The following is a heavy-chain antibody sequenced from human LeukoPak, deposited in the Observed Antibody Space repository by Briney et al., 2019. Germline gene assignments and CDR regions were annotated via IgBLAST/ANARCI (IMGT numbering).Heavy chain of an antibody. CDR1: GGSIRSYY. CDR3: ARTGSTVTMLYPFDH. Sequence: SETLSLTCTVSGGSIRSYYWSWIRQPPGKGLEWIGYIYYSGGTNYNPSLKSRVSISVDTSKNQFSLKLSSVTAADTAVYYCARTGSTVTMLYPFDHWGQGTLVTVSS. J-gene: IGHJ4*02. CDR2: IYYSGGT. V-gene: IGHV4-59*01. D-gene: IGHD4-17*01.